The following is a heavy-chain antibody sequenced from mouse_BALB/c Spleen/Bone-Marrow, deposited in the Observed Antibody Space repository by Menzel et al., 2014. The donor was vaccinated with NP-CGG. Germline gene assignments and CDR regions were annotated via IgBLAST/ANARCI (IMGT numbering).Heavy chain of an antibody. CDR3: ARHAYYDQTEVSFVY. J-gene: IGHJ3*01. CDR2: ISGGGSYT. Sequence: EVQVVESGGGLVKSGGSLKLSCAASGFTFNSYGMSWVRQTPEKRLEWVATISGGGSYTFYPDSVKGRFNISRDNAKNNLYLQLSSMRSEDTALYYCARHAYYDQTEVSFVYWGQGTLVTVSA. V-gene: IGHV5-9-2*01. D-gene: IGHD2-4*01. CDR1: GFTFNSYG.